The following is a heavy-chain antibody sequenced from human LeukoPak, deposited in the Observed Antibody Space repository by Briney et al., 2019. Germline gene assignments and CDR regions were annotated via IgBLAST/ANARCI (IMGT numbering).Heavy chain of an antibody. CDR2: IYTSGST. CDR1: GASISSYY. CDR3: ARGAGTTVVTYYSYYYMDV. V-gene: IGHV4-4*09. Sequence: PSETLSLTCTVSGASISSYYWSWIRQPPGKGLEWIGYIYTSGSTNYNPSLKGRVTISVDTSKNQFSLKLSSVTAADTAVYYCARGAGTTVVTYYSYYYMDVWGKGTTVTVSS. J-gene: IGHJ6*03. D-gene: IGHD4-23*01.